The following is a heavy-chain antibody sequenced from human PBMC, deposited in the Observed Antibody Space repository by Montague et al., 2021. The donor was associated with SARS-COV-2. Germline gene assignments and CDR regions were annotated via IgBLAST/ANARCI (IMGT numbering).Heavy chain of an antibody. V-gene: IGHV4-34*01. D-gene: IGHD3-22*01. J-gene: IGHJ4*02. CDR1: GGSFSDSH. CDR3: ARGQSGITMIVVAILGVEFYFDN. CDR2: INQSGST. Sequence: SETLSLTCAVYGGSFSDSHWSWLRQPPGKGLEWIGEINQSGSTKXNPSLKSRVTISVDTSKNQFSLKLSSLTAADTAVYYCARGQSGITMIVVAILGVEFYFDNWGQGTLVTVSS.